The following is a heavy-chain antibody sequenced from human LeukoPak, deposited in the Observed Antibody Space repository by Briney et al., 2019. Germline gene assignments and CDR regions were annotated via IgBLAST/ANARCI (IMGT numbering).Heavy chain of an antibody. J-gene: IGHJ6*03. CDR1: GFTFNNYA. D-gene: IGHD6-13*01. V-gene: IGHV3-23*01. CDR2: ISGSGGST. Sequence: GGSLRLSCAVSGFTFNNYAMSWVRQAPGKGLEWVSAISGSGGSTYYADSVKGRFTISRDNSKNTLYLQMNSLRAEDTAVYYCAKDSRYSSSWYYYYYYMDVWGKGTTVTVSS. CDR3: AKDSRYSSSWYYYYYYMDV.